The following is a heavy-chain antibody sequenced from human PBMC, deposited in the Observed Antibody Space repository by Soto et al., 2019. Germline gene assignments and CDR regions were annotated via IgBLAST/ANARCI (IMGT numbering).Heavy chain of an antibody. D-gene: IGHD6-13*01. Sequence: QITLKESGPTLVKPTQTLTLTCTFSGLSLSTSGVGVGWIRQSPGKALEWLEFIYWDDDKRYSPSLNSSLTITKDTSKNQVGLTMTNMDPVDTATYYCAHRRPYSGRCNEGWCGPWGQGTLVTVSS. CDR3: AHRRPYSGRCNEGWCGP. CDR1: GLSLSTSGVG. J-gene: IGHJ5*02. CDR2: IYWDDDK. V-gene: IGHV2-5*02.